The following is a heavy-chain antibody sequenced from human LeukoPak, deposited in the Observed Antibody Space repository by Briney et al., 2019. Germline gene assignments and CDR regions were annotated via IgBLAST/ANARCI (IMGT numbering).Heavy chain of an antibody. CDR2: LSGSGGST. CDR3: AKDLYSSGWNNFDY. J-gene: IGHJ4*02. Sequence: GGSLRLFCAASGFTFSSYDMNWVRQAPGKGLEWVSGLSGSGGSTYSVDSVKGRFTVSRDNSKNTLYLQMNSLRAEDTAVYYCAKDLYSSGWNNFDYWGQGNLGTVSS. CDR1: GFTFSSYD. D-gene: IGHD6-19*01. V-gene: IGHV3-23*01.